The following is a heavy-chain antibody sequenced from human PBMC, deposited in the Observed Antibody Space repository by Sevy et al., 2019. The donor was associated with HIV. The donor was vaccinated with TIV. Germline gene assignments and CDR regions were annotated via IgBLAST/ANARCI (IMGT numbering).Heavy chain of an antibody. CDR2: IYYSGST. D-gene: IGHD2-15*01. CDR3: ARDGGGGQPFDY. CDR1: GGSISSYY. J-gene: IGHJ4*02. Sequence: SETLSLTCTVSGGSISSYYWSWIRQPPGKGLEWIGYIYYSGSTNYNPSLKSRVTISVDTSKNQFSLKLSSVTAADTAVYYCARDGGGGQPFDYWGQGTLVTVSS. V-gene: IGHV4-59*01.